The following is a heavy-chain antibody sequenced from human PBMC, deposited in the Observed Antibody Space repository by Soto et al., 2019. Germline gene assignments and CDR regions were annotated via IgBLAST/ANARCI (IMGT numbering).Heavy chain of an antibody. D-gene: IGHD6-13*01. CDR2: ISTYNGNT. CDR3: AREGAHSTGWYDYLDK. V-gene: IGHV1-18*04. J-gene: IGHJ4*02. Sequence: QVQLVQSGGEVKKPGASVNISCKATGYTFISYSITWVRQAPGQGLEWMGWISTYNGNTKYAQSLQGRVTLTRDTSTNTAVVEIRGLRSDDTAIYYCAREGAHSTGWYDYLDKWGQGTLVAVSS. CDR1: GYTFISYS.